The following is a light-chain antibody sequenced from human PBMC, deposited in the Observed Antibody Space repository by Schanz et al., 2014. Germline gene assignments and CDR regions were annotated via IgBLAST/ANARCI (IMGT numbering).Light chain of an antibody. CDR2: GAS. Sequence: EIVMTQSPATLSVSPGERATLSCRASQSVSSNLAWFQQKPGQAPRLLIYGASTRATGFPARFSGSGSGTEFTLTISSLQSEDFAVYYCHQYGISPFTFGPGTKVDIK. V-gene: IGKV3-15*01. CDR3: HQYGISPFT. J-gene: IGKJ3*01. CDR1: QSVSSN.